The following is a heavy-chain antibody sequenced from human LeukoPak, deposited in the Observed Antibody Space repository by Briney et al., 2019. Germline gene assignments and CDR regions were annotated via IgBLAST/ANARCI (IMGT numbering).Heavy chain of an antibody. CDR1: GFTFSNSA. V-gene: IGHV3-23*01. J-gene: IGHJ4*02. CDR2: LSGSGITT. CDR3: AKMQGYFDY. Sequence: PGGSLRLSCAAPGFTFSNSAMSWVRQAPGKGLEWVSTLSGSGITTYYADSVKGRFTISRDNSKNTLYLQMNSLRAEDTAVYYCAKMQGYFDYWGQGTLAPVSS.